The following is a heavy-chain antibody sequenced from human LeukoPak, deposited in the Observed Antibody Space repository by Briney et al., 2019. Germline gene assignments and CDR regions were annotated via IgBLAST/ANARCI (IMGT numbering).Heavy chain of an antibody. CDR1: GGSFSGYY. J-gene: IGHJ4*02. CDR2: INHSGST. Sequence: PSETLSLTCAVYGGSFSGYYWSWIRQPPGKGLEWIGEINHSGSTNYNPSLKSRVTISVDTSKNQFSLKLSSVTAADTAVYYCARVELAAAGGIDYWGQGTLVTVSS. V-gene: IGHV4-34*01. CDR3: ARVELAAAGGIDY. D-gene: IGHD6-13*01.